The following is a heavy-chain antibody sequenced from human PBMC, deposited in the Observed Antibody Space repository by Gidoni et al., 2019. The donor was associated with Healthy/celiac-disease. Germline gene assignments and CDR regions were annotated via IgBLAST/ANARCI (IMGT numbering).Heavy chain of an antibody. J-gene: IGHJ4*02. CDR3: AGQSRRGYYFDY. Sequence: QVQLQQWGAGLLKPSEPLSLTCAVYGGSFSGYYWSWIRQPPGKGLEWIGEINHSGSTNYNPSLKSRVTISVDTSKNQFSLKLSSVTAADTAVYYCAGQSRRGYYFDYWGQGTLVTVSS. V-gene: IGHV4-34*01. CDR1: GGSFSGYY. CDR2: INHSGST. D-gene: IGHD3-10*01.